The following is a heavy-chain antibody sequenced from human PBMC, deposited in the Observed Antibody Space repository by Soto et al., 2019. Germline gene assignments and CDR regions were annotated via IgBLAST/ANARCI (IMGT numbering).Heavy chain of an antibody. Sequence: PVGSLRLSCAGSGFAFSTYMMNWVRHAPGKGLEWIADISTNGRSKSYAASVRGRFTISRDNTKNSMYLQMNSLRDDDTAVYYCVRDRDLRDYYGMDVWGQGTTVTVS. V-gene: IGHV3-48*02. CDR3: VRDRDLRDYYGMDV. CDR2: ISTNGRSK. J-gene: IGHJ6*02. CDR1: GFAFSTYM. D-gene: IGHD3-10*01.